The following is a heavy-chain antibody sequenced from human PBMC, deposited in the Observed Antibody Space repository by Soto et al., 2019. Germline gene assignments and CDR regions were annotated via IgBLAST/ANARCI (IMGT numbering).Heavy chain of an antibody. CDR2: IYYSGST. V-gene: IGHV4-31*03. D-gene: IGHD2-8*01. Sequence: QVQLQESGPGLVKPSQTLSLTCTVSGGSISSGGYYWSWIRQHPGKGLEWIGYIYYSGSTYYNPSLKSGVTISVDTSKNQFSLKLSSVTAADTAVYYCVRVVRDIVLTLRKPHYYYYYMDVWGKGTTVTVSS. CDR3: VRVVRDIVLTLRKPHYYYYYMDV. J-gene: IGHJ6*03. CDR1: GGSISSGGYY.